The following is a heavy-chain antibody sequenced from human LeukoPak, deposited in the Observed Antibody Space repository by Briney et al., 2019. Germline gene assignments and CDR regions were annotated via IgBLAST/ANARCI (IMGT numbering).Heavy chain of an antibody. CDR1: GFSVSDYY. CDR2: IRDSGEA. D-gene: IGHD3/OR15-3a*01. V-gene: IGHV3-66*03. J-gene: IGHJ5*02. Sequence: PGGSLRLSCAVSGFSVSDYYMSWVCQAPGKGLEWVGLIRDSGEAFYADFARGRFAISRDESENTLYLQMNSLRVEDTAVYFCARDRAANQDWVEFDPWGQGTPVIVSS. CDR3: ARDRAANQDWVEFDP.